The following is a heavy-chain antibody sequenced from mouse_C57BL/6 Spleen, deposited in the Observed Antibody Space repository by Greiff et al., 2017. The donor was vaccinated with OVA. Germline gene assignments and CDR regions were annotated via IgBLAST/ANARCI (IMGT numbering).Heavy chain of an antibody. Sequence: QVQLQQPGAELVKPGASVKVSCKASGYTFTSYWMHWVKQRPGQGLEWIGEIDPSDSYTNYNQKFKGKSTLTVDKSSSTAYMQLSSLTSEDSAVYYCARRRIYYGSSYGWYFDVWGTGTTVTVSS. CDR3: ARRRIYYGSSYGWYFDV. V-gene: IGHV1-69*01. CDR2: IDPSDSYT. CDR1: GYTFTSYW. J-gene: IGHJ1*03. D-gene: IGHD1-1*01.